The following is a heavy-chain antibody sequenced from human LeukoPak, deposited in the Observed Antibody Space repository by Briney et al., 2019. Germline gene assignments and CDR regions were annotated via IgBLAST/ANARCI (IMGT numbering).Heavy chain of an antibody. D-gene: IGHD3-3*01. CDR1: GFTFDDYA. Sequence: GGSLRLSCAASGFTFDDYAMHWVRQAPGKGLEWVSGISWNSGSIGYADSVKGRFTISRDNAKNSLYLQMNSLRVDDTAVYHCARIYYDSWSGYSWFDPWGQGILVTVSS. V-gene: IGHV3-9*01. J-gene: IGHJ5*02. CDR2: ISWNSGSI. CDR3: ARIYYDSWSGYSWFDP.